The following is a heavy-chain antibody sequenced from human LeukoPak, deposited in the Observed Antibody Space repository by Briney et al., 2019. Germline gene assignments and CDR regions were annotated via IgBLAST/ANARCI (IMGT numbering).Heavy chain of an antibody. CDR3: ARDFRDYRDYVAYFDS. CDR1: GXTFSTYA. V-gene: IGHV3-30-3*01. J-gene: IGHJ4*02. Sequence: GGSLRLSCAASGXTFSTYAMHWVRQAPGKGLEWVAVILYDGTNQYYTDSVKGRFTISRDNSRNTLYLQMNSLKVEDTAVYYCARDFRDYRDYVAYFDSWGQGTLVTVSS. D-gene: IGHD4-17*01. CDR2: ILYDGTNQ.